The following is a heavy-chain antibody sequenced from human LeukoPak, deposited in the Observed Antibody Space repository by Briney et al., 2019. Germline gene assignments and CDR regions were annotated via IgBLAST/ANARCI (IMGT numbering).Heavy chain of an antibody. D-gene: IGHD6-13*01. J-gene: IGHJ4*02. V-gene: IGHV1-69*04. CDR3: ARDHQQLVRAFLY. Sequence: SVKVSCKASGGTFSSYAISWVRQAPGQGLEWMGRIIPILGIANYAQKFQGRVTITADKPTSTAYMELSSLRSEDTAVYYCARDHQQLVRAFLYWGQGTLVTVSS. CDR1: GGTFSSYA. CDR2: IIPILGIA.